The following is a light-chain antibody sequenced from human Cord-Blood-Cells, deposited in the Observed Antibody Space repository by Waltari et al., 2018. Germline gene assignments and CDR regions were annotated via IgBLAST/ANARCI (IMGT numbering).Light chain of an antibody. J-gene: IGLJ2*01. V-gene: IGLV2-14*01. CDR1: SSDVGGYNS. Sequence: QSALTQPASVSGSPGQSITISCTGASSDVGGYNSVSWYQQHPGKAPQLMIYYVSNRPSGVSNRFSGSKSGNTASLTISGLQAEDEADYYCSSYTSSSTYVVFGGGTKLTVL. CDR3: SSYTSSSTYVV. CDR2: YVS.